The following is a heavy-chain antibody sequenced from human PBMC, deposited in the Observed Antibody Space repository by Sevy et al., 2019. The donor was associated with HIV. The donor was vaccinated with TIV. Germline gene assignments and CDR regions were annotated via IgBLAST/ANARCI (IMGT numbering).Heavy chain of an antibody. CDR3: ARDMSADTRNWNDEDSDAFDI. CDR1: GFTFSDYY. CDR2: ISSGGSTI. J-gene: IGHJ3*02. D-gene: IGHD1-1*01. Sequence: GGSLRLSCAASGFTFSDYYMSWIRQAPGKGLEWVSYISSGGSTIYYADPVKDVFAISRDNTKNSIYLQMNSQRAEDTAVYYCARDMSADTRNWNDEDSDAFDIWGQGTSVTVSS. V-gene: IGHV3-11*01.